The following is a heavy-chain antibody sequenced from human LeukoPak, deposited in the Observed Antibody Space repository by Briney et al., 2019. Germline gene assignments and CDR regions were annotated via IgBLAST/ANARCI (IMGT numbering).Heavy chain of an antibody. CDR3: AREGGCSSSSCYTSNWFDP. D-gene: IGHD2-2*02. CDR2: IYYTGST. Sequence: PSETLSLTCTVSGGSITNYYWGWIRQPPGKGLEWIGDIYYTGSTNYNPSLKSRVTISVDTSKKQFSLKLSSVIAADTAVYYCAREGGCSSSSCYTSNWFDPWGQGALVTVSS. V-gene: IGHV4-59*01. J-gene: IGHJ5*02. CDR1: GGSITNYY.